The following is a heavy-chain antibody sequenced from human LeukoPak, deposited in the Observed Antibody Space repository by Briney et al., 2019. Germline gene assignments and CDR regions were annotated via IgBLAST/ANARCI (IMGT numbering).Heavy chain of an antibody. Sequence: PGGSLRLSCAASGFTFSSYGMHWVRQAPGKGLEWVAFIRYDGSNKYYADSVKGRFTISRDNSKNTLYLQMNSLRAEDTAVYYCAKDYGDYRYFDLWGRGTLVTVSS. J-gene: IGHJ2*01. CDR1: GFTFSSYG. CDR2: IRYDGSNK. D-gene: IGHD4-17*01. V-gene: IGHV3-30*02. CDR3: AKDYGDYRYFDL.